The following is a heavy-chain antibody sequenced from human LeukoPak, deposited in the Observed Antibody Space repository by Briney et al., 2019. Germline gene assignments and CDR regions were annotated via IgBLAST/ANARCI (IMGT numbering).Heavy chain of an antibody. Sequence: PSETLSLTCAAYGVSFSGYYWSWIRQPPGKGLEWIGEINHSGSTNYNPSLKSRVTISVDTSKNQFSLKLSSVTAADTAVYYCAGGRSSSSSLESYYYMDVWGKGTTVTVSS. J-gene: IGHJ6*03. CDR3: AGGRSSSSSLESYYYMDV. CDR2: INHSGST. V-gene: IGHV4-34*01. D-gene: IGHD6-6*01. CDR1: GVSFSGYY.